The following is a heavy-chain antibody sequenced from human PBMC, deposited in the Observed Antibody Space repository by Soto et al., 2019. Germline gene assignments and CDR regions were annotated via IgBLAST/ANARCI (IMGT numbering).Heavy chain of an antibody. D-gene: IGHD6-13*01. CDR1: GGTFSSYA. CDR2: IIPIFGTA. J-gene: IGHJ4*02. V-gene: IGHV1-69*01. CDR3: AIAACPIAFDY. Sequence: QVQLVQSGAEVKNPGSSVKVSCKASGGTFSSYAISWVRQAPGQGLEWMGGIIPIFGTANYAQKFQGRVTITADESTSTAYMKLSSRRSEDTAVYYWAIAACPIAFDYRGQGTLVTVSS.